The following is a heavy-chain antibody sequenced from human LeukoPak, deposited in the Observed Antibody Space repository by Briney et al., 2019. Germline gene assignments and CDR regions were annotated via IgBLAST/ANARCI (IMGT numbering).Heavy chain of an antibody. J-gene: IGHJ4*02. CDR3: ARDRPGENSLDY. Sequence: PSETLSLTCTVSGDSISRDYWSWIRQPPGKGLEWVGKVYYTGSATYNPSLKSRVTMSVDASKNQFSLRLTSVTAADTAVYYCARDRPGENSLDYWGQGTLVTVSS. V-gene: IGHV4-59*01. D-gene: IGHD6-6*01. CDR2: VYYTGSA. CDR1: GDSISRDY.